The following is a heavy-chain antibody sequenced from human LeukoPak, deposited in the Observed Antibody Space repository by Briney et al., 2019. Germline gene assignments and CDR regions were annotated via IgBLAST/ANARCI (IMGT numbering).Heavy chain of an antibody. CDR3: ARGDFWSGYTSPYYYGMDV. V-gene: IGHV1-69*13. CDR2: IIPIFGTA. Sequence: SVKVSCKASGGTFSSYAISWVRQAPGQGLEWMGGIIPIFGTADYAQKFQGRVTITADESTSTAYMELSSLRSEDTAVYYCARGDFWSGYTSPYYYGMDVWGQGTTVTVSS. CDR1: GGTFSSYA. J-gene: IGHJ6*02. D-gene: IGHD3-3*01.